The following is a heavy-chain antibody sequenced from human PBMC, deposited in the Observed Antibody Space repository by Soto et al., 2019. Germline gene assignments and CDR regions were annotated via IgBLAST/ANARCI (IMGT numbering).Heavy chain of an antibody. CDR2: IKKDGSEK. Sequence: EVQLVESGGGLVQPRGSLRLSCAASGFSFSTYWMNWVRQAPGKGLEWVAIIKKDGSEKLYVASVKGRFTISRDNARNSLYLEMNSLRAEDTAVYYCVAGSGWLPDFWGQGTLVTVSS. CDR1: GFSFSTYW. D-gene: IGHD6-19*01. CDR3: VAGSGWLPDF. V-gene: IGHV3-7*01. J-gene: IGHJ4*02.